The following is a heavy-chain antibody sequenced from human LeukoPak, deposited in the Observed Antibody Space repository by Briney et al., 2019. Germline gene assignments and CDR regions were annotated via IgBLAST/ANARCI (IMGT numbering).Heavy chain of an antibody. CDR3: AREGGYCYDRSCRYFDS. CDR2: INAENYI. J-gene: IGHJ4*02. Sequence: GGSLRLSCAASGFTFSNYSMNWVRQAPGKGLEWVSSINAENYIYYADSMKGRFTMSRDNAKNSLYLQLNSLRAEDTAVYYCAREGGYCYDRSCRYFDSWGQGTLVTVSS. V-gene: IGHV3-21*01. CDR1: GFTFSNYS. D-gene: IGHD2-15*01.